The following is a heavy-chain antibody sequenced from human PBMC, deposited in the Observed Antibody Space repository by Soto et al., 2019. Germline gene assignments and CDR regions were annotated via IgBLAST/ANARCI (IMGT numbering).Heavy chain of an antibody. CDR1: GYTFTSYG. V-gene: IGHV1-3*04. CDR2: INTGSSNT. CDR3: ARAIPTAGYIYFEQ. D-gene: IGHD3-9*01. J-gene: IGHJ4*02. Sequence: QVDLVQSGAEVKEPGASVRISCEASGYTFTSYGSHWVRQAPGQRLEWMGWINTGSSNTRYSPEFQARVTITRDTSASTAYMELNSLRSADTAVYYCARAIPTAGYIYFEQWGQGTLVTVSS.